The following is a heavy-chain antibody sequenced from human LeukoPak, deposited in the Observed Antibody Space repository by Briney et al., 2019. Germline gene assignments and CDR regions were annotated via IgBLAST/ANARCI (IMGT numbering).Heavy chain of an antibody. J-gene: IGHJ5*02. V-gene: IGHV4-59*12. CDR2: IHYSGST. D-gene: IGHD6-19*01. CDR3: ARPYSSGWYSRLAWFDP. CDR1: GGSISDYY. Sequence: PSETLSLTCTVSGGSISDYYWSWIRQSPGKGLEWIGHIHYSGSTNYNPSLKSRVTISVDTSKNQFSLKLSSVTAADTAVYYCARPYSSGWYSRLAWFDPWGQGTLVTVSS.